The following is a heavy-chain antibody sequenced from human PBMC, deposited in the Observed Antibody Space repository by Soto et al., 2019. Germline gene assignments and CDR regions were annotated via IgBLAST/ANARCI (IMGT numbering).Heavy chain of an antibody. Sequence: GASVKVSCKASGYTFTSYGISRVRQAPGQGLEWMGWISAYNGNTNYAQKLQGRVTMTTDTSTSTAYMELRSLRSDDTAVYYCARCLLVAGLMSHAFDIWGQGTMVTVSS. J-gene: IGHJ3*02. CDR2: ISAYNGNT. CDR1: GYTFTSYG. CDR3: ARCLLVAGLMSHAFDI. D-gene: IGHD6-19*01. V-gene: IGHV1-18*01.